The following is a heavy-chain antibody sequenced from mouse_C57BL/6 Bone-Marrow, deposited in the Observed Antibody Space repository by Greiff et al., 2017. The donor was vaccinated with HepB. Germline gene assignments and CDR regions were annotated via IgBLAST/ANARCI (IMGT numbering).Heavy chain of an antibody. Sequence: VQLKESGGGLVQPGESLKLSCESYEYEFPSHDMSWVRKTPEKRLELVAAINSDGGSTYYPDTMESRVIISGDKTNKTLYLQMSSLRSEDTAVYYCARQNSDDYDELGQGTLVTVSA. CDR1: EYEFPSHD. D-gene: IGHD2-4*01. CDR3: ARQNSDDYDE. J-gene: IGHJ3*02. V-gene: IGHV5-2*01. CDR2: INSDGGST.